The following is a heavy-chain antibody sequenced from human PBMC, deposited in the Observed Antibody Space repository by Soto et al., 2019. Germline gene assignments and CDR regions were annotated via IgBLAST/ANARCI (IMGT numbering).Heavy chain of an antibody. CDR3: ARGVYNWNYSDWFDP. CDR2: IWYDGSNK. CDR1: GFTFSSYG. J-gene: IGHJ5*02. Sequence: GGPLRLSCAASGFTFSSYGMHWVRQAPGKGLEWVAVIWYDGSNKYYADSVKGRFTISRDNSKNTLYLQMNSLRAEDTAVYYCARGVYNWNYSDWFDPWGQGTLVTVSS. D-gene: IGHD1-7*01. V-gene: IGHV3-33*01.